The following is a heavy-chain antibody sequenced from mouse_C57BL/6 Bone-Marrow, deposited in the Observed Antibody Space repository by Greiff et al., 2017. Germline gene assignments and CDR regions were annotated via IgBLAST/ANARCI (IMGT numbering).Heavy chain of an antibody. CDR3: ARDGSSYGFAY. D-gene: IGHD1-1*01. CDR1: GFNIKDYY. V-gene: IGHV14-2*01. Sequence: VQLQQSGAELVKPGASVKLSCTASGFNIKDYYMHWVKQRTEQGLEWIGRIDPEDGVTKYAPKFQGKATITADTASNTAYRQLSSLTAEDTAVYYCARDGSSYGFAYWGQGTLVTVSA. CDR2: IDPEDGVT. J-gene: IGHJ3*01.